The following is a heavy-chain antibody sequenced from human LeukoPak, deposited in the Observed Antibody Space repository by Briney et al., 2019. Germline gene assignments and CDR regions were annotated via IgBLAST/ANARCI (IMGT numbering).Heavy chain of an antibody. D-gene: IGHD6-13*01. CDR1: GFTFSSYA. Sequence: GGSLRLSCAASGFTFSSYAMHWVRQAPGKGLEWVAVISYDGSNKYYADSVKGRFTISRDNSKNTLYLQTNSLRAEDTAVYYCARGARDSSSWWDEYYFDYWGQGTLVTVSS. V-gene: IGHV3-30-3*01. CDR2: ISYDGSNK. CDR3: ARGARDSSSWWDEYYFDY. J-gene: IGHJ4*02.